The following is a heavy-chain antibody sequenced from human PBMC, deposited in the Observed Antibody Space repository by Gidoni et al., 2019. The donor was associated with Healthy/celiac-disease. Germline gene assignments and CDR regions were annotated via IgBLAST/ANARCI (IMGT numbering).Heavy chain of an antibody. CDR1: GYTFTSYG. Sequence: QVQLVQSGAEVKKPGASVKVSCKASGYTFTSYGISWVRQAPGQGLEWMGWISASNGNTNYAQKLQGRVTMTTDTSTSTAYMELRSLRSDDTAVYYCARDPRLYSSGAVAFDIWGQGTMVTVSS. V-gene: IGHV1-18*01. CDR3: ARDPRLYSSGAVAFDI. J-gene: IGHJ3*02. CDR2: ISASNGNT. D-gene: IGHD6-19*01.